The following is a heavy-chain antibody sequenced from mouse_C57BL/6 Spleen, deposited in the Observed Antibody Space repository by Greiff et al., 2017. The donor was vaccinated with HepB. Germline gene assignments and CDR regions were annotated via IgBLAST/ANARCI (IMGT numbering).Heavy chain of an antibody. Sequence: QVQLQQPGAELVKPGASVKLSCKASGYTFTSYWMQWVKQRPGQGLEWIGEIDPSDSYTNYNQKFKGKATLTVDTSSSTAYMQLSSLTSEDSAVYYCAVYGTPMDYWGQGTSVTVSS. D-gene: IGHD2-1*01. V-gene: IGHV1-50*01. J-gene: IGHJ4*01. CDR1: GYTFTSYW. CDR3: AVYGTPMDY. CDR2: IDPSDSYT.